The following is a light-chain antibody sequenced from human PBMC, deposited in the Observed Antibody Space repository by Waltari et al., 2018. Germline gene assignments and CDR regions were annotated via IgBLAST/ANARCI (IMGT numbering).Light chain of an antibody. V-gene: IGLV2-14*01. J-gene: IGLJ3*02. CDR3: NSYTTTSARV. CDR2: EVS. Sequence: QSALTQPASLSGSPGQSITISCTGTSSDVGAFNYVSWYQQHPGKAPKFIFYEVSNRPSGASTRFAGSKSGNTASLTISGLQAVDEADYYCNSYTTTSARVFGGGTRLTVL. CDR1: SSDVGAFNY.